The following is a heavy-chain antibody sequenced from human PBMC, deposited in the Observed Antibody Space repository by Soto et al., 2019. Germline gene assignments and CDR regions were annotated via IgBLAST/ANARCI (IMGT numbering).Heavy chain of an antibody. D-gene: IGHD3-16*02. CDR3: AKGPRVYDYIWGSYPTPFGAFDI. CDR2: ISWNSGSI. Sequence: GGSLRLSCAASGFTFDDYAMHWVRQAPGKGLEWVSGISWNSGSIGYADSVKGRFTISRDNAKNSLYLQMNSLRAEDTALYYCAKGPRVYDYIWGSYPTPFGAFDIWGQGTMVTVS. CDR1: GFTFDDYA. V-gene: IGHV3-9*01. J-gene: IGHJ3*02.